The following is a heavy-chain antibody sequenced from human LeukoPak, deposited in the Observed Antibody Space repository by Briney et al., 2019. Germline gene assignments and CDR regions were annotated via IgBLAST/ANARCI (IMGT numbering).Heavy chain of an antibody. CDR2: IYYSGST. D-gene: IGHD3-16*01. Sequence: PSETLSLTCTVSGGSISGSSYYWGWIRQPPGKGLEWIGSIYYSGSTYYNPSLKSRVTISVDTSKNQFSLKLSSVTAADTAVYYCASAKLRGNNWFDPWGQGTLVTVSS. CDR3: ASAKLRGNNWFDP. J-gene: IGHJ5*02. V-gene: IGHV4-39*01. CDR1: GGSISGSSYY.